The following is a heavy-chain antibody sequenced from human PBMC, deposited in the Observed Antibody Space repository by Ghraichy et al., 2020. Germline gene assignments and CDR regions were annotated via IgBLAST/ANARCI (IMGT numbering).Heavy chain of an antibody. D-gene: IGHD6-6*01. CDR2: IYYGGST. Sequence: SETLSLTCTVSGGSISGYYWTWIRQPPGKRLEWIGYIYYGGSTDYNPSLKSRVTISLDSSTNQFSLKLRSVTATDTAVYFCARTPHTAARPWWFDPWGQGKLVTVSS. CDR1: GGSISGYY. V-gene: IGHV4-59*01. CDR3: ARTPHTAARPWWFDP. J-gene: IGHJ5*02.